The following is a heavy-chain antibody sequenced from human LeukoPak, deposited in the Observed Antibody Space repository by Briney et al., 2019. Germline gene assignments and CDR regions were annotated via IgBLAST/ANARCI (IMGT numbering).Heavy chain of an antibody. V-gene: IGHV4-39*01. D-gene: IGHD6-19*01. Sequence: SETLSLTCTVSGGSISNNNYYWAWIRQPPGKGLECIGSIYYSGSPYYNPSLKSRVTISVDTSKNQFSLRLSSVTAADTAVYYCVKVAVAGTFNDAFDIWGQGTMVTVSS. J-gene: IGHJ3*02. CDR2: IYYSGSP. CDR1: GGSISNNNYY. CDR3: VKVAVAGTFNDAFDI.